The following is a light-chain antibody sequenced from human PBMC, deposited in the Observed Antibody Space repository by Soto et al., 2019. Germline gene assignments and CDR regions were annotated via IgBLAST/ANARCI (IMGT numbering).Light chain of an antibody. Sequence: QSVLAQPPPASGSPGQAGTISCPGTSSDVGDNYVSWYQKHLGKAPKLIIYEVTLRPSGVPDRFSGSKSGNTASLTVSGLQADDEADYYCSAYAGSNTFVFGTGTKLTVL. V-gene: IGLV2-8*01. CDR2: EVT. J-gene: IGLJ1*01. CDR1: SSDVGDNY. CDR3: SAYAGSNTFV.